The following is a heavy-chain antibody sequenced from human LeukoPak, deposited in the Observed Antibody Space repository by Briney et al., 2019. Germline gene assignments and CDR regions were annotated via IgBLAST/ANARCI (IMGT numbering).Heavy chain of an antibody. V-gene: IGHV3-33*01. J-gene: IGHJ6*02. D-gene: IGHD2-15*01. Sequence: PGGSLRLSCAASGFTFSSYGMPWVRQAPGKGLEWMAVIWYDGSNKYYADSVKGRFTISRDNSKNTLYLQMNSLRAEDTAVYYCARDGVVVVAATHSYYYYYGMDVWGQGTTVTVSS. CDR2: IWYDGSNK. CDR1: GFTFSSYG. CDR3: ARDGVVVVAATHSYYYYYGMDV.